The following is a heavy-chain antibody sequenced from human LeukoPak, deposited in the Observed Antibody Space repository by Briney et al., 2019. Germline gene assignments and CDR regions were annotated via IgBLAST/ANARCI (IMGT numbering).Heavy chain of an antibody. J-gene: IGHJ3*02. V-gene: IGHV1-18*01. D-gene: IGHD1-26*01. Sequence: ASVKVSCKASGYTLSSHGITWVRQAPGQGLEWMAWIRSYNGNTNHAQKFQGRVTMTTDTSTNTAYMELRSLRSDDTAVYYCARLYTGRYSDGFDIWGQGTLVTVSS. CDR3: ARLYTGRYSDGFDI. CDR2: IRSYNGNT. CDR1: GYTLSSHG.